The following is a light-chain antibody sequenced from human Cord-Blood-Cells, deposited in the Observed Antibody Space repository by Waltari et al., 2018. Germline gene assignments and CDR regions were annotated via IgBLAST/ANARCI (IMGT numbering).Light chain of an antibody. CDR1: QSISSW. CDR3: QQYNSYSYT. Sequence: DIQMTQSPSTLSASVGDRVTITCLASQSISSWLAWYQQKPGKAPKLLIYDASSLESGVPSRFSGSGSGTEFTLTISSLQPDDFATYYCQQYNSYSYTFGQGTKLEIK. V-gene: IGKV1-5*01. J-gene: IGKJ2*01. CDR2: DAS.